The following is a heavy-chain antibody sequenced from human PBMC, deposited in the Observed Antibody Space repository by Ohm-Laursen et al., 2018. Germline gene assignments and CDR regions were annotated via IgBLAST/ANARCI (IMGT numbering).Heavy chain of an antibody. V-gene: IGHV1-2*02. CDR3: ARVQTLDY. CDR1: GYTFTNYY. D-gene: IGHD4-11*01. Sequence: ASVKVACKSSGYTFTNYYIHWVRQAPGQGLEWMGWINPNSGGTNYAQNLQGRVTMNGDTSISTAYLELSSLRSDDTAVYYCARVQTLDYWGQGTLVTVSS. J-gene: IGHJ4*02. CDR2: INPNSGGT.